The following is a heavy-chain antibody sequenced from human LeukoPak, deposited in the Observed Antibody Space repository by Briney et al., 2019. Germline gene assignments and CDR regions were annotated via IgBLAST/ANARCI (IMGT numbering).Heavy chain of an antibody. D-gene: IGHD1-26*01. CDR2: IYYSGNT. V-gene: IGHV4-59*12. CDR3: ARDREVGATGYYFDY. CDR1: GGSISGYY. Sequence: SETLSLTCTVSGGSISGYYWSWIRQPPGKGLEWIGYIYYSGNTNYNPSLKSRVTISIDTSKNQFSLRLSSVTAADTAVYYCARDREVGATGYYFDYWGQGTLVTVSS. J-gene: IGHJ4*02.